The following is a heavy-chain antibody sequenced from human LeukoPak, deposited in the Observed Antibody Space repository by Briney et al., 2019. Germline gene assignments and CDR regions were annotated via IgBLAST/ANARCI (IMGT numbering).Heavy chain of an antibody. CDR2: ISSSLGST. CDR1: GFALRSYS. D-gene: IGHD3-10*01. V-gene: IGHV3-48*04. CDR3: VRGKYYSA. J-gene: IGHJ5*02. Sequence: RTGGSLRLSCAASGFALRSYSMNWVRQAPGKGLEWISYISSSLGSTYHADSVKGRFTISRDNAKNSVFLQMSSLRADDAAVYYCVRGKYYSAWGQGTLVTVSS.